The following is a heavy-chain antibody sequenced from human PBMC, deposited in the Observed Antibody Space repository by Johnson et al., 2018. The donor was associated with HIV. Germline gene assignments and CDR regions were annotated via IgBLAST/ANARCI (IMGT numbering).Heavy chain of an antibody. J-gene: IGHJ3*02. CDR1: GFTFSSYA. CDR3: ARVWVVEVARGAFDI. Sequence: QVQLVESGGGVVQPGRSLRLSCAASGFTFSSYAMHWVRQAPGKGLEWVAVISYDGSNKNYVDSVKGRFTISRDNAKNSMYLQMNSLRGEDTAVYYCARVWVVEVARGAFDIWGQGTMVTVSS. CDR2: ISYDGSNK. V-gene: IGHV3-30-3*01. D-gene: IGHD2-15*01.